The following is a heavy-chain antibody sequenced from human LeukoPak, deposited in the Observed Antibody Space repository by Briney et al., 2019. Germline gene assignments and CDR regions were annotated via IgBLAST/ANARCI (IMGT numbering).Heavy chain of an antibody. CDR3: ARNRIAARTFDY. V-gene: IGHV4-4*07. CDR2: LYTSGST. J-gene: IGHJ4*02. CDR1: GGSISSYY. Sequence: SETLSLTCTVSGGSISSYYWNWIRQPAGKGLQWIGRLYTSGSTNYNPSLKSRVTMSVDTPKNQFSLKLSSVTAADTAVYYCARNRIAARTFDYWGQGTLVTVSS. D-gene: IGHD6-6*01.